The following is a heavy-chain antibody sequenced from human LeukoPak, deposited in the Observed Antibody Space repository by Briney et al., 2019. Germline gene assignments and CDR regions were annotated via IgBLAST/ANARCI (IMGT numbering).Heavy chain of an antibody. CDR2: ISYDGSNK. D-gene: IGHD2-21*02. J-gene: IGHJ4*02. V-gene: IGHV3-30*18. CDR3: AKIGPAYCGGDCYLGN. CDR1: GFTFSSYG. Sequence: PGGSLRLSCAASGFTFSSYGMHWVRQAPGKGLEWVAVISYDGSNKYYADSVKGRFTISRDNSKNTLYLQMNSLRAEDTAVYYCAKIGPAYCGGDCYLGNWGQGTLVTVSS.